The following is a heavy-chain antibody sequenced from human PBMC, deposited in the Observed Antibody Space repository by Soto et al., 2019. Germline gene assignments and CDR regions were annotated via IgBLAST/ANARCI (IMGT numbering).Heavy chain of an antibody. CDR1: GFIFSNYG. CDR2: IWYDGSNK. CDR3: ARQYCSSTSLCLDY. V-gene: IGHV3-33*01. J-gene: IGHJ4*02. D-gene: IGHD2-2*01. Sequence: PGGSLRLSCAASGFIFSNYGIHWVRQAPGKGLEWVAIIWYDGSNKYYADSVKGRFTISRDNSENTSYLQMNSLRAEDTAFYYCARQYCSSTSLCLDYWGQGALVTVSS.